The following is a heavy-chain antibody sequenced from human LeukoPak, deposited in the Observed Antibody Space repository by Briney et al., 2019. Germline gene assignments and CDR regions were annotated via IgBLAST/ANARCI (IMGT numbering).Heavy chain of an antibody. CDR1: GFTFDDYA. V-gene: IGHV3-9*01. CDR3: AKDRGYDFWSGYYTGIREYYFDY. D-gene: IGHD3-3*01. J-gene: IGHJ4*02. Sequence: GGSLRLSCAASGFTFDDYAMPWVRHAPGKGLEWVSGISWNSGSIGYADSVKGRFTISRDNAKNSLYLQMNSLRAEDTALYYCAKDRGYDFWSGYYTGIREYYFDYWGQGTLVTVSS. CDR2: ISWNSGSI.